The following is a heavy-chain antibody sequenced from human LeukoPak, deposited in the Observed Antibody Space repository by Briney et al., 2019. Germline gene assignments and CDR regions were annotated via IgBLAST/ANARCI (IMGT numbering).Heavy chain of an antibody. CDR1: GYTFTGYY. J-gene: IGHJ5*02. V-gene: IGHV1-2*06. D-gene: IGHD2-15*01. CDR2: INPNSGGT. CDR3: ARLVVAASGGPNWFDP. Sequence: ASVKVSCKASGYTFTGYYMHWVRQAPGQGLEWMGRINPNSGGTNYAQKFQGRVTMTRDTSISTAYMELSRLRFDDTAVYYCARLVVAASGGPNWFDPWGQGTLVTVFS.